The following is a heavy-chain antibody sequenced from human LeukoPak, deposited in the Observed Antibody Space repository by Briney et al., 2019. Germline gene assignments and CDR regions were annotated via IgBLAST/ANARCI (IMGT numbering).Heavy chain of an antibody. Sequence: SSETLSLTCTVSGGSISSYYWSWIRQPPGKGLEWIGYIYYNGSTNYNPSLKSRVTISVDTSKNQFSLKLSSVTAADTAVYYCARHQWRTSCSWALDYWGQGTLVTVSS. CDR2: IYYNGST. V-gene: IGHV4-59*08. J-gene: IGHJ4*02. CDR1: GGSISSYY. CDR3: ARHQWRTSCSWALDY. D-gene: IGHD6-13*01.